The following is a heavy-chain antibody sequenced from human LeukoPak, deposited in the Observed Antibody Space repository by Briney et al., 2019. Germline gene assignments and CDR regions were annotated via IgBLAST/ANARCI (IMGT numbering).Heavy chain of an antibody. CDR1: GGSFSGYY. V-gene: IGHV4-34*01. CDR3: ARKAYYYGSGSYYNVYYFGY. Sequence: SEALSLTCAVYGGSFSGYYWSWIRQPPGKGLEWVGEINHSGSTNYNPSLKSRVTISVDTSKNQFSLKLSSVTAADTAVYYCARKAYYYGSGSYYNVYYFGYWGQGTLVTVSS. J-gene: IGHJ4*02. CDR2: INHSGST. D-gene: IGHD3-10*01.